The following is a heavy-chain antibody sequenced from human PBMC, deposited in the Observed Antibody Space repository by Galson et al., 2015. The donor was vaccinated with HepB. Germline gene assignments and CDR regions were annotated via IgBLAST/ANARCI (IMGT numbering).Heavy chain of an antibody. CDR1: GYTFTSYY. CDR3: ARDRQFLEWSYQFDP. D-gene: IGHD3-3*01. Sequence: SVKVSCKASGYTFTSYYMHWVRQAPGQGLEWMGIINPSGGSTSYAQKFQGRVTMTRDTSTSTVYMELSSLRSEDTAVYYCARDRQFLEWSYQFDPWGQGTLVTVSS. V-gene: IGHV1-46*01. J-gene: IGHJ5*02. CDR2: INPSGGST.